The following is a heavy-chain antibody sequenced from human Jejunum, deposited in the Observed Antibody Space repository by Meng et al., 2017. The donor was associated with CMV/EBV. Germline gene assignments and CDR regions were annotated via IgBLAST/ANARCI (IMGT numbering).Heavy chain of an antibody. CDR3: ARLYDFWSGSTSNIFDM. CDR1: TFSHYS. Sequence: TFSHYSMNWVRQAPGKGLEWVSYISAGSSTIHYADSVKGRFTISRDNAKDSLSLQMNSLRAEDTALYYCARLYDFWSGSTSNIFDMWGQGTMVTVSS. V-gene: IGHV3-48*04. CDR2: ISAGSSTI. D-gene: IGHD3-3*01. J-gene: IGHJ3*02.